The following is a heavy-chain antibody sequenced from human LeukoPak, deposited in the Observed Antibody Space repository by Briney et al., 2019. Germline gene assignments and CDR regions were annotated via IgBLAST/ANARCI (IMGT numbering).Heavy chain of an antibody. V-gene: IGHV3-30*03. CDR2: ISYDGSNK. CDR1: GFTFSSYG. Sequence: QSGGSLRLSCAASGFTFSSYGMHWVGQAPGKGLEWVAVISYDGSNKYYADSVKGRFTISRDNSKNTLYLQMNSLRAEDTAVYYCARDRGYSTFDMWGQGTMVTVSS. CDR3: ARDRGYSTFDM. D-gene: IGHD5-18*01. J-gene: IGHJ3*02.